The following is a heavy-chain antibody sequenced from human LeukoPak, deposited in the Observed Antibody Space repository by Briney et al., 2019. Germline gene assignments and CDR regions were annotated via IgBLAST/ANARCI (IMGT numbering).Heavy chain of an antibody. CDR3: ARSTVVTGRYYYYYMDV. D-gene: IGHD4-23*01. V-gene: IGHV3-53*01. Sequence: PGGSLRLSCAASGFTVSGNYMSWVRQAPGKGLEWVSVIDSGGSTYYADSVKGRFTISRDNSRNTLYLQMNSLRAEDTAVYYCARSTVVTGRYYYYYMDVWGKGTTVSVSS. J-gene: IGHJ6*03. CDR2: IDSGGST. CDR1: GFTVSGNY.